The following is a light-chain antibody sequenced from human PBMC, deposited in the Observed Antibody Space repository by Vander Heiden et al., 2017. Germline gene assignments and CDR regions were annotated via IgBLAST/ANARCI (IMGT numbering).Light chain of an antibody. Sequence: EIVLTQSPATLSLSPGERATLSCRASQSVSNYLAWYQQKPGQAPRLLIYDASNRATGIPARFSGSGYGTDFTLTISSREPEDFAVYYCQQRSNWPGITFGQGTRLEIK. CDR1: QSVSNY. CDR2: DAS. CDR3: QQRSNWPGIT. J-gene: IGKJ5*01. V-gene: IGKV3-11*01.